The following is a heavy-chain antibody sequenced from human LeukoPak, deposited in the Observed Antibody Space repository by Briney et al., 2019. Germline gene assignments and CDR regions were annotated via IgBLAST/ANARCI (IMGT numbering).Heavy chain of an antibody. Sequence: ASVKVSCKASGYTFTSSGISWVRQAPGQGLEWMGRIIPIFGTANYAQKFQGRVTITTDESTSTAYMELSSLRSEDTAVYYCATNYDSSGYYGYWGQGTLVTVSS. CDR1: GYTFTSSG. J-gene: IGHJ4*02. CDR2: IIPIFGTA. V-gene: IGHV1-69*05. CDR3: ATNYDSSGYYGY. D-gene: IGHD3-22*01.